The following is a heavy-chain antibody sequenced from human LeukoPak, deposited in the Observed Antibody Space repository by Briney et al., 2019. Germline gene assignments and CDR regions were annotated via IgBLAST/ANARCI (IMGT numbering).Heavy chain of an antibody. CDR1: GYTFTNYG. D-gene: IGHD1-14*01. Sequence: ASVKVSCKASGYTFTNYGITWMRQAPGQGLEWMGWISANNGDTDYPQKFQGRVTMTTDTYTTTAYMELRSLRSDDTATYYCARESHITREDYWGQGTLVTVSS. V-gene: IGHV1-18*01. CDR3: ARESHITREDY. J-gene: IGHJ4*02. CDR2: ISANNGDT.